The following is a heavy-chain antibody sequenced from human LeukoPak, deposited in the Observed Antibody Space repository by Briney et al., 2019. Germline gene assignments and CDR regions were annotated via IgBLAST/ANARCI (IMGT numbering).Heavy chain of an antibody. D-gene: IGHD5-12*01. CDR3: ARDADSGYDSPPFFDY. Sequence: ASVKVSCKASGYTFTSYAMHWVRQAPGQRLEWMGWINAGNGNTKYSQKFQGRVTITRDTSASTVYMELSSLRSEDTAVYYCARDADSGYDSPPFFDYWGQGTLVTVSS. V-gene: IGHV1-3*01. J-gene: IGHJ4*02. CDR2: INAGNGNT. CDR1: GYTFTSYA.